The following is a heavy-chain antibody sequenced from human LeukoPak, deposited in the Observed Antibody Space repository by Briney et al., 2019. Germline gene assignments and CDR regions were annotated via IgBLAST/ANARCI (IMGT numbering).Heavy chain of an antibody. J-gene: IGHJ3*02. CDR2: ISGSGGST. Sequence: GGSLRLSCAASGFTFSSYAMGWVRQAPGKGLEWVSAISGSGGSTYYADSVKGRFTISRDNSKNTLYLQMNSLRAEDTAVYYCAKVRAARSGRAVDAFDIWGQGTMVTVSS. CDR3: AKVRAARSGRAVDAFDI. D-gene: IGHD6-6*01. CDR1: GFTFSSYA. V-gene: IGHV3-23*01.